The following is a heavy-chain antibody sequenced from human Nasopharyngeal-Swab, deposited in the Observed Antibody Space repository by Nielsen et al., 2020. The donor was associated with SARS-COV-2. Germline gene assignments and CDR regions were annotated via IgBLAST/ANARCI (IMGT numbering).Heavy chain of an antibody. CDR2: IDPSDSYT. D-gene: IGHD3-10*01. Sequence: GESLKISCKGSGYSFTSYWISWVRQMPGKGLEWMGRIDPSDSYTNYSPSFQGHVTISADKSISTAYLQWSSLKASDTAMYYCARHPVMTVYGSGSYYYYYGMDVWGQGTTVTVSS. V-gene: IGHV5-10-1*01. CDR1: GYSFTSYW. CDR3: ARHPVMTVYGSGSYYYYYGMDV. J-gene: IGHJ6*02.